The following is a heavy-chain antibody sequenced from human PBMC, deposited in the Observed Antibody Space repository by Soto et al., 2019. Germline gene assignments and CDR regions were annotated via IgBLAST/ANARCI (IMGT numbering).Heavy chain of an antibody. D-gene: IGHD3-16*02. J-gene: IGHJ6*02. Sequence: QVQLVQSGAEVKNPGASVKVSCKASGYRFTSYGIGWVRQAPGQGLEWMGWINAYNGNTNYAQNLQGRVTLTTDTPTSTAYMELRSLRSNDTPVYYCAMLEVSVTPSPQDVWAKGPRSPSP. V-gene: IGHV1-18*01. CDR3: AMLEVSVTPSPQDV. CDR2: INAYNGNT. CDR1: GYRFTSYG.